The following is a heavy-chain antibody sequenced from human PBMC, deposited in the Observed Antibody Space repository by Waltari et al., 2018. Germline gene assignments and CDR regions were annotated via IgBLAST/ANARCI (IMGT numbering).Heavy chain of an antibody. D-gene: IGHD6-13*01. CDR3: AKDIAPAGTRYFDY. CDR2: IGGSGIST. V-gene: IGHV3-23*01. Sequence: EVQLLESGGGLVQPGGSLRLSCVASGLPLSRYTMSGVRQAPGKGLEWVSSIGGSGISTYYADSVKGRFTISRDNSKDTLYLQINSLRAEDTAVYYCAKDIAPAGTRYFDYWGQGTLVTVSS. J-gene: IGHJ4*02. CDR1: GLPLSRYT.